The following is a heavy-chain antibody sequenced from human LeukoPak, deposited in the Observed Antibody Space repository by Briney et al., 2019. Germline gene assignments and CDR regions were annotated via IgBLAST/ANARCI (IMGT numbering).Heavy chain of an antibody. V-gene: IGHV3-11*04. J-gene: IGHJ6*03. Sequence: GGSLRLSCAASGFTFSYYYMTWIRQAPGKGLGWISYISTTGSTIYYADSVKGRFTISRDNTRNSLYLQMNSLRAEDTAVYYCARDQWLQSDYYMDVWGKGTTVTVSS. CDR2: ISTTGSTI. D-gene: IGHD5-18*01. CDR3: ARDQWLQSDYYMDV. CDR1: GFTFSYYY.